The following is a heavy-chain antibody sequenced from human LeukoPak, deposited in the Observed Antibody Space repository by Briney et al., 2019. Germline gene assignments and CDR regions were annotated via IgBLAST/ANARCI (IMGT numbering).Heavy chain of an antibody. CDR2: ISSSSSYI. J-gene: IGHJ4*02. D-gene: IGHD4-11*01. V-gene: IGHV3-21*04. Sequence: GGSLRLSCAASGFTFSSYSMNWVRQAPGKGLEWVSSISSSSSYIYYADSVKGRFTISRDNAKNSLYLQMNSLRAEDTAVYYCAGAPLTTVTTFDYWGQGTLVTVSS. CDR1: GFTFSSYS. CDR3: AGAPLTTVTTFDY.